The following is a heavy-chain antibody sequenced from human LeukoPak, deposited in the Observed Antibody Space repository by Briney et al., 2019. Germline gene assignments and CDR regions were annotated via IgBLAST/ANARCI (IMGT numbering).Heavy chain of an antibody. V-gene: IGHV4-59*01. D-gene: IGHD5-18*01. J-gene: IGHJ4*02. CDR3: ARVMSGYSYGYPDY. CDR1: GGSISSYY. CDR2: IYYSGST. Sequence: SETLSLTCTVSGGSISSYYWSWIRQPPGKGLEWIGYIYYSGSTNYNPSLKSRVTISADTSKNQFSLKLGSVTAADTAVYYCARVMSGYSYGYPDYWGQGTLVIVSS.